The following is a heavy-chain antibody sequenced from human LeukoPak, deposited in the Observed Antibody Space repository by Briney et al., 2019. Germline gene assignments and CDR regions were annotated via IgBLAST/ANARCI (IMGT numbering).Heavy chain of an antibody. CDR2: IDSSSSYI. CDR3: AKDRCSNGIGCYYYYMDV. J-gene: IGHJ6*03. V-gene: IGHV3-21*01. D-gene: IGHD2-8*01. Sequence: GGSLRLSCAASGFTFNSYTLNWVRQAPGKGLEWVSSIDSSSSYIYYADSVKGRFTISRDNAKNSLYLQMNSLRAEDTAVYYCAKDRCSNGIGCYYYYMDVWGKGTTVTISS. CDR1: GFTFNSYT.